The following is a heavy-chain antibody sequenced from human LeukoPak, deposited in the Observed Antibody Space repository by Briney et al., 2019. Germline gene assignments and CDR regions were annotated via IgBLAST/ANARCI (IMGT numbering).Heavy chain of an antibody. Sequence: PSQTLSLTCTVCGGSISSGSYYWSWLRQPAGKGLEWIGRIYTSGSTNYNPSLKSRVTISVDTSKNQFSLKLTSATAADTAVYYCARVSATGSYLYYYYYYMDVWGKGTTVTISS. CDR1: GGSISSGSYY. CDR3: ARVSATGSYLYYYYYYMDV. CDR2: IYTSGST. V-gene: IGHV4-61*02. D-gene: IGHD1-26*01. J-gene: IGHJ6*03.